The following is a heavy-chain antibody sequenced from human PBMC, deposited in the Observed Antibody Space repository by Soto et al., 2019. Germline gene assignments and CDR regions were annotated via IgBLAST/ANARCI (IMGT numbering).Heavy chain of an antibody. CDR2: ISSGSSYI. J-gene: IGHJ6*02. V-gene: IGHV3-21*06. CDR3: ARSSGGSGKLWNYYGMDV. CDR1: GFTFSSYS. D-gene: IGHD3-10*01. Sequence: GGSLRLSCAAFGFTFSSYSMNWVRQAPGKGLEWVSSISSGSSYIYYADSVKGRFTISRDNAKNSLYLQMNSLRAEDTAVYYCARSSGGSGKLWNYYGMDVWGQGTTVTVSS.